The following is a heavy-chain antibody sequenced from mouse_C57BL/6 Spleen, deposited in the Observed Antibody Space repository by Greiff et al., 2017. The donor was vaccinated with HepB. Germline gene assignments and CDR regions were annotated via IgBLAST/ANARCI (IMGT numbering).Heavy chain of an antibody. D-gene: IGHD2-5*01. CDR1: GFTFSSYA. CDR2: ISSGGDYI. V-gene: IGHV5-9-1*02. Sequence: DVKLVESGEGLVKPGGSLKLSCAASGFTFSSYAMSWVRQTPEKRLEWVAYISSGGDYIYYADTVKGRFTISRDNARNTLYLQMSSLKSEDTAMYYCTREGAYYSNYALYYYAMDYWGQGTSVTVSS. CDR3: TREGAYYSNYALYYYAMDY. J-gene: IGHJ4*01.